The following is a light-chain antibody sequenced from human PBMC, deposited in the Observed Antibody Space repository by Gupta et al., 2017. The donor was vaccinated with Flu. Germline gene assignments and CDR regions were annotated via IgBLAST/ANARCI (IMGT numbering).Light chain of an antibody. CDR3: QQEDSSPFT. CDR1: QGISSY. V-gene: IGKV1-8*01. J-gene: IGKJ4*01. Sequence: AIRMTQSPSSFSASTGDRVTITCRASQGISSYLAWYHQKPGKAPKLLIYAASTVQSGVPSRFSGSGSGTXFTLTIXCRQSEDFATYYCQQEDSSPFTFGXGTKVEIK. CDR2: AAS.